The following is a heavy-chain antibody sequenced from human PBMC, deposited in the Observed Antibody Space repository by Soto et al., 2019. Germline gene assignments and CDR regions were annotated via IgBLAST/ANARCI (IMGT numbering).Heavy chain of an antibody. CDR3: ASGPTSIAAAGDYFDY. CDR1: GFTVSSNY. D-gene: IGHD6-13*01. V-gene: IGHV3-53*01. J-gene: IGHJ4*02. CDR2: IYSGGST. Sequence: GGSLRLSCAASGFTVSSNYMSWVRQAPGKGLEWVSVIYSGGSTYYADSVKGRFTISRDNSKNTLYLQMNSLRAEDTAVYYCASGPTSIAAAGDYFDYWGQGNLVTVS.